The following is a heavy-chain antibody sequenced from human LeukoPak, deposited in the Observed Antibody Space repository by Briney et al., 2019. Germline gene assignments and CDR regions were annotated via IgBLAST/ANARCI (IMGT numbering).Heavy chain of an antibody. Sequence: SGPTLVKPTQTLTLTCTFSGFSLSTSGVGVGWIRQPPGKALEWLALIYWDDDKRYSPSLKSRLTITKDTSKNQGVLTMTNMDPVDTATYYCAYTLVRYFDWLLPMYYFDYWGQGTLVTVSS. CDR1: GFSLSTSGVG. V-gene: IGHV2-5*02. D-gene: IGHD3-9*01. CDR2: IYWDDDK. CDR3: AYTLVRYFDWLLPMYYFDY. J-gene: IGHJ4*02.